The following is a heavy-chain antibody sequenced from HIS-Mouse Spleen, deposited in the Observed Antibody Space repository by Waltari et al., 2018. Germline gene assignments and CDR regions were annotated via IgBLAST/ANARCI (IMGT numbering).Heavy chain of an antibody. D-gene: IGHD6-13*01. CDR3: AREIPYSSSWYDWYFDL. J-gene: IGHJ2*01. Sequence: QLQLQEPGPGLVKPSETLSLTCTVSGGSISSSSYYWGWIRQPPGKGLEWIGSIYYSGNTYYNPSPKSRVTISVDTSKNQFSLKLSSVTAADTAVYYCAREIPYSSSWYDWYFDLWGRGTLVTVSS. CDR1: GGSISSSSYY. V-gene: IGHV4-39*07. CDR2: IYYSGNT.